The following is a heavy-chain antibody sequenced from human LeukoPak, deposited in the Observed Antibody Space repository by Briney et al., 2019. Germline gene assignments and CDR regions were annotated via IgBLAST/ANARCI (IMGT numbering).Heavy chain of an antibody. Sequence: SEXLSLTCTVSGDSISTSNYYWGWIRQPPGKGLEWIGSIYYTGSAYYNPSLKSRVTISVDTSKNQFSLNLSSVTAADTAVYYCARRRYSYGYPNYWGQGTLVTVSS. D-gene: IGHD5-18*01. J-gene: IGHJ4*02. CDR3: ARRRYSYGYPNY. V-gene: IGHV4-39*01. CDR1: GDSISTSNYY. CDR2: IYYTGSA.